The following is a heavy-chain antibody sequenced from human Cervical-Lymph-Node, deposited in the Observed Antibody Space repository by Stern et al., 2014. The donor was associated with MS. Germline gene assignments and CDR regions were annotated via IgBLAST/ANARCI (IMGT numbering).Heavy chain of an antibody. CDR3: ARGGVIYTQDRNGFDV. J-gene: IGHJ3*01. Sequence: VQLVESGSGQAKPSQTLSLTCAVSGGSISSGGSSWNWIRQPPGKGLEWIGFIYHSGSTYYNPSLKGRVFISVDTSKNQFALNLRSVTAADTAVYYCARGGVIYTQDRNGFDVWGQGKMVNVSS. V-gene: IGHV4-30-2*01. CDR1: GGSISSGGSS. CDR2: IYHSGST. D-gene: IGHD2-21*01.